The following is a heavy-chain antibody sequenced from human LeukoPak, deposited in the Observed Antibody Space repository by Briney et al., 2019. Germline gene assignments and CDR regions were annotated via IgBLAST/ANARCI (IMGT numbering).Heavy chain of an antibody. D-gene: IGHD3-10*01. CDR2: IYHTGTT. Sequence: SETLSLTCTVSGYFISGGYYWDWIRQPPGKGLEWIGNIYHTGTTSYNPSLRGRITISVDTSKNQFSLRLTSVTAADTAVYYCVRGYYYGPDNAGEFDFWGEGILVTVSS. V-gene: IGHV4-38-2*02. CDR1: GYFISGGYY. J-gene: IGHJ4*02. CDR3: VRGYYYGPDNAGEFDF.